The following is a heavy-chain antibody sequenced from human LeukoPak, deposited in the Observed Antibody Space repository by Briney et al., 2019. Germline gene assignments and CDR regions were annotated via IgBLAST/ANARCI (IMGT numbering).Heavy chain of an antibody. CDR2: IRYDGSNK. CDR1: GFTFSGFG. J-gene: IGHJ4*02. Sequence: QPGGSLRLSCAASGFTFSGFGMHWVRQAPGKGLEWVAFIRYDGSNKFYADSVKGRFTISRDNAKNSLYLQMNSLRAEDTAVYYCARDGHRYDIRTLDYWGQGTLVTVSS. D-gene: IGHD3-9*01. CDR3: ARDGHRYDIRTLDY. V-gene: IGHV3-30*02.